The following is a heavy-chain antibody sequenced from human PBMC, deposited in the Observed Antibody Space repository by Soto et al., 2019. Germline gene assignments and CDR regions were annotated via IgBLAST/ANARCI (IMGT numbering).Heavy chain of an antibody. V-gene: IGHV1-69*01. CDR3: ERGWVYDSIDYYFSY. D-gene: IGHD3-22*01. CDR1: GGTFSRPA. J-gene: IGHJ4*02. Sequence: QVQLVQSGADVRKPGNSVKVSCKASGGTFSRPAISWVRQAPAQGLEWMGGIITIVGTAKHGQKFQGRVTSIADESARTVYIVLSSVRSESTALYFCERGWVYDSIDYYFSYWGEGTLVIVSS. CDR2: IITIVGTA.